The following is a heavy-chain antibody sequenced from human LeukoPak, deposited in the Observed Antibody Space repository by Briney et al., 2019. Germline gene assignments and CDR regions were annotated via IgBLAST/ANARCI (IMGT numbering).Heavy chain of an antibody. V-gene: IGHV3-7*03. CDR2: IKQDGTEK. J-gene: IGHJ6*03. D-gene: IGHD6-25*01. Sequence: GESLRLPCAASGLTFTTYWMSWVRQAPGKGLEWVANIKQDGTEKYYVDSVKGRFTISRDNAKNSLYLQMNSLRVEDTAVYYCAKGGYSIAAYYYYYYMDVWGKGTTVTVSS. CDR3: AKGGYSIAAYYYYYYMDV. CDR1: GLTFTTYW.